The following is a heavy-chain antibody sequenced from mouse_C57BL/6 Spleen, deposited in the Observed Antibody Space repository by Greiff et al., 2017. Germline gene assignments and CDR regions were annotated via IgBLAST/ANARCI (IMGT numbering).Heavy chain of an antibody. J-gene: IGHJ4*01. V-gene: IGHV5-4*01. CDR2: ISDGGSYT. Sequence: EVQGVESGGGLVKPGGSLKLSCAASGFTFSSYAMSWVRQTPEKRLEWVATISDGGSYTYYPDNVKGRFTISRDNAKNNLYLQMSHLKSEDTAMYYCARDRDYYGSSSSYAMDYWGQGTSVTVSS. CDR1: GFTFSSYA. D-gene: IGHD1-1*01. CDR3: ARDRDYYGSSSSYAMDY.